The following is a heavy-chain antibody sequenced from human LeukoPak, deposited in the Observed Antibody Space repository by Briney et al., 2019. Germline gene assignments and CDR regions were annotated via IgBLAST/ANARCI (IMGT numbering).Heavy chain of an antibody. CDR2: ISSSSRYI. D-gene: IGHD6-6*01. V-gene: IGHV3-21*01. CDR1: GFTFSSYS. CDR3: ARNGIAARRAFDY. J-gene: IGHJ4*02. Sequence: GGSLRLSCAASGFTFSSYSMNWVRQAPGKGLEWVSSISSSSRYIYYADSVKGRFTISRDNAKNSLYLQMNSLRAEDTAVYYCARNGIAARRAFDYWGQGTLVTVSS.